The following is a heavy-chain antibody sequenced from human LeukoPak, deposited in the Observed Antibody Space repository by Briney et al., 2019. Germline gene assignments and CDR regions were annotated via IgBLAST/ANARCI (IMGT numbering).Heavy chain of an antibody. Sequence: GGSLRLSCAASGFTFSSYSMNWVRQAPGKGLEGVSYISSSSSTIYYADSVKGRFTISRDNAKNSLYLQMNSLRAEDTAVYYCARAKPGDTYGMDVWGQGTTVTVSS. CDR2: ISSSSSTI. D-gene: IGHD3-10*01. CDR1: GFTFSSYS. J-gene: IGHJ6*02. CDR3: ARAKPGDTYGMDV. V-gene: IGHV3-48*04.